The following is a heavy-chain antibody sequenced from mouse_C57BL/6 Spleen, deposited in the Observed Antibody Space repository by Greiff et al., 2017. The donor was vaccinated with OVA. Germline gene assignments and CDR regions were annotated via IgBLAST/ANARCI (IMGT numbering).Heavy chain of an antibody. CDR1: GYTFTSYW. Sequence: QVQLQQPGAELVKPGASVKLSCKASGYTFTSYWMQWVKQRPGQGLEWIGEIDPSDSYTNYNQKFKGKATLTVDTSSSTAYMQLSSLTSEDSAVYYCARGGVTTVVATHYYAMDYWGQGTSVTVSS. CDR3: ARGGVTTVVATHYYAMDY. CDR2: IDPSDSYT. D-gene: IGHD1-1*01. J-gene: IGHJ4*01. V-gene: IGHV1-50*01.